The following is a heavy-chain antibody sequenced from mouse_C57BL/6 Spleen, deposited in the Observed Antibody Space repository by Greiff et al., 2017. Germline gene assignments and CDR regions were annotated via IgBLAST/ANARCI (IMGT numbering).Heavy chain of an antibody. D-gene: IGHD3-1*01. CDR2: IYPGDGYT. CDR1: GYAFSSSW. CDR3: ARSGGNWYFDV. Sequence: VKLLESGPELVKPGASVKISCKASGYAFSSSWMNWVKQRPGKGLEWIGRIYPGDGYTNYNGKFKGKATLTADKSSSTAYMQLSSLTSEDSAVYFCARSGGNWYFDVWGTGTTVTVSS. V-gene: IGHV1-82*01. J-gene: IGHJ1*03.